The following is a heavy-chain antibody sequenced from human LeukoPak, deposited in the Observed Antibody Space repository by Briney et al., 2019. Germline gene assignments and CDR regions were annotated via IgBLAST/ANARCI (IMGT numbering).Heavy chain of an antibody. CDR2: IKQDGSEK. V-gene: IGHV3-7*01. CDR3: AREGMYYYDSSGLSTHFDY. J-gene: IGHJ4*02. Sequence: GGSLRLSCAASGSTFSSYWMSWVRQAPGKGLEWAANIKQDGSEKYYVDSVKGRFTISRDNAKNSLYLQMNSLRAEDTAVYYCAREGMYYYDSSGLSTHFDYWGQGTLVTVSS. CDR1: GSTFSSYW. D-gene: IGHD3-22*01.